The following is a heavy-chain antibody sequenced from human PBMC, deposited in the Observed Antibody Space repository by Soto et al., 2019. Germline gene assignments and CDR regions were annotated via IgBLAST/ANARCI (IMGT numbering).Heavy chain of an antibody. CDR3: AGWGTTGGLDV. V-gene: IGHV3-30*19. CDR2: ASYDGSNK. J-gene: IGHJ4*02. D-gene: IGHD3-16*01. Sequence: QVQXVESGGGVVQPGTSLRLSCVASGXTFRSYVIHWVRQAPGKGLEWVAVASYDGSNKYYDDSVKGRFTISRDNSRNKVDLQMDSLXXEDTXXXXCAGWGTTGGLDVWGQGTLVSVSS. CDR1: GXTFRSYV.